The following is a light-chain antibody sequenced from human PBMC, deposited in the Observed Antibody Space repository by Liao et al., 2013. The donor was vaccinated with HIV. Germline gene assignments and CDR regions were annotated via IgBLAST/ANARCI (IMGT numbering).Light chain of an antibody. CDR1: NIGSKS. CDR3: QAWDSSTRGHVV. J-gene: IGLJ2*01. CDR2: YDN. V-gene: IGLV3-21*01. Sequence: SYVLTQPPSVSVAPGKTARITCGGNNIGSKSVHWYQQRPGQAPVLVIHYDNDRPSGIPERFSGSNSGNTATLTISRVEAGDEADFYCQAWDSSTRGHVVFGGGTKLTVL.